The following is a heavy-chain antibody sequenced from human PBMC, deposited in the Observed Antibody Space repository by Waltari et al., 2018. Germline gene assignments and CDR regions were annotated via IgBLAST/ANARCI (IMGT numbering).Heavy chain of an antibody. CDR1: GYSISSGYY. V-gene: IGHV4-38-2*02. CDR2: IHQSGST. J-gene: IGHJ4*02. Sequence: QVQLQESGPGLVKPSETLSLTCAVSGYSISSGYYWGWIRQPPGKGLEWIGSIHQSGSTYYNPSLKSRVTISVETSKNQFSLKLSSVTAADTAVYYCARDHEFFDYWGQGTLVTVSS. CDR3: ARDHEFFDY. D-gene: IGHD3-10*01.